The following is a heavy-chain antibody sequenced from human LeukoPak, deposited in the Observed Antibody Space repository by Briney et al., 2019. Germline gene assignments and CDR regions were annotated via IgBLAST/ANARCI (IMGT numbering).Heavy chain of an antibody. J-gene: IGHJ1*01. V-gene: IGHV3-11*01. CDR2: ISSSGSTI. CDR3: ASTYDSSGYYYALTPDQPEYFQH. CDR1: GFTFSDYY. Sequence: GGSLRLSSAASGFTFSDYYMSWIRQAPGKGLEWVSYISSSGSTIYYADSVKGRFTISRDNAKNSLYLQMNSLRAEDMAVYYCASTYDSSGYYYALTPDQPEYFQHWGQGTLVTVSS. D-gene: IGHD3-22*01.